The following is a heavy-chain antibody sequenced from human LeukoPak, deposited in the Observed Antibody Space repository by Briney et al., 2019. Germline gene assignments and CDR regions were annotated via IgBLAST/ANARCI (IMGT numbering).Heavy chain of an antibody. CDR1: GFTFSSYG. CDR2: ISYDGSNK. V-gene: IGHV3-30*18. CDR3: AKAYSRDSSGWYFSDY. J-gene: IGHJ4*02. D-gene: IGHD6-19*01. Sequence: GRSLRLSCAASGFTFSSYGMHWVRQAPGKGLEWVAVISYDGSNKYYADSVRGRFTISRDNSKNTLYLQMNSLRAEDTAVYYCAKAYSRDSSGWYFSDYWGQGTLVTVSS.